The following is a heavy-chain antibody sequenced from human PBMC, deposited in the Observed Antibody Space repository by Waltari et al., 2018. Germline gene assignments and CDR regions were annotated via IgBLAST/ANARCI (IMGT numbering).Heavy chain of an antibody. J-gene: IGHJ5*02. CDR2: ISYSGIT. CDR3: ARLIAAADPWLFDP. D-gene: IGHD6-13*01. CDR1: GGSISSHY. Sequence: QVQLQESGPGLVKPSETLYLPCTVPGGSISSHYWSWIRQPPGKGLEWIGYISYSGITNYNPSLKSRVTISVDTSKNQCSLKLSSVTAADTAVYYCARLIAAADPWLFDPWGQGTLVTVSS. V-gene: IGHV4-59*11.